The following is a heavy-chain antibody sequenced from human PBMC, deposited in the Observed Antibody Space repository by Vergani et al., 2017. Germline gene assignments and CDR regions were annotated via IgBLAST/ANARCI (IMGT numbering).Heavy chain of an antibody. J-gene: IGHJ6*03. Sequence: QVQLQESGPGLVKPSETLSLTCTVSGGSISSYYWSWIRQPAGKGLEWIGRIYTSGSTNYNPSLKSRVTMSVDTSKNQFSLKLSSVTAADTAVYYCARDREDIVVVPAAIALHYYYYMDVWGKXP. CDR2: IYTSGST. V-gene: IGHV4-4*07. CDR3: ARDREDIVVVPAAIALHYYYYMDV. CDR1: GGSISSYY. D-gene: IGHD2-2*02.